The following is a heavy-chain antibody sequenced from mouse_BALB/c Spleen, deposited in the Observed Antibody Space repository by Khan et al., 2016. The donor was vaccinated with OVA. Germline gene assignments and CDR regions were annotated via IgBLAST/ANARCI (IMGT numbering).Heavy chain of an antibody. Sequence: VQLQESGPGLVAPSQSLSITCTVSGSSLTSYGVSWARQTPGKGLEWLGVIWSDGNTNYHSSPKSRLTTIKDHSTSQVLLKLIRLQLDDTATYSWAIIFYGYDWCAFWGQGSLVTVSA. CDR2: IWSDGNT. J-gene: IGHJ3*01. CDR3: AIIFYGYDWCAF. D-gene: IGHD2-2*01. CDR1: GSSLTSYG. V-gene: IGHV2-3*01.